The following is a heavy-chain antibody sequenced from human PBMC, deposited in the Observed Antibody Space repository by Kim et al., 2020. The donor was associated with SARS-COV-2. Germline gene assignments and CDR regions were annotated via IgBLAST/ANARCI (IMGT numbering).Heavy chain of an antibody. J-gene: IGHJ5*02. Sequence: NYNPSLKSRVSMSVDTSKNQFSLNLSSVTAADSAFYYCTRRSYYETWFDPWGQGTLVTVSS. V-gene: IGHV4-4*07. CDR3: TRRSYYETWFDP. D-gene: IGHD3-22*01.